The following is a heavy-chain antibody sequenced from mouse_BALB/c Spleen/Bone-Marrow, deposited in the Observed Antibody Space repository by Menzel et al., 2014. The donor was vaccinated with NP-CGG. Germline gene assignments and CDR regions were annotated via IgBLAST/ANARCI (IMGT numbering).Heavy chain of an antibody. CDR3: APYYYGRWFTY. Sequence: DVKLVESGAELVKPGAPVKLSCTASGFNIKDPYMHWVKQRPEQGLEWIGRIDPANGNTKYDPKFQGKATITADTSSNTAYLQLSSLTSEDTAVYYCAPYYYGRWFTYWGQGTLVTVSA. CDR2: IDPANGNT. J-gene: IGHJ3*01. D-gene: IGHD1-1*01. CDR1: GFNIKDPY. V-gene: IGHV14-3*02.